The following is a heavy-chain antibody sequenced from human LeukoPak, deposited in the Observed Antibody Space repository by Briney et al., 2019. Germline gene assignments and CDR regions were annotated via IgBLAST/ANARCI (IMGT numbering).Heavy chain of an antibody. J-gene: IGHJ4*02. CDR3: ARSTREMGVALGY. CDR1: GFTVRSNY. D-gene: IGHD5-24*01. CDR2: IYSGGST. V-gene: IGHV3-53*01. Sequence: PGGSLRLSCAASGFTVRSNYMSWVRQAPGKGLEWVSVIYSGGSTYYADSVKGRFTISRDNSKNTLYLQMNSLRAEDTAVYYCARSTREMGVALGYWGQGTLVTVSS.